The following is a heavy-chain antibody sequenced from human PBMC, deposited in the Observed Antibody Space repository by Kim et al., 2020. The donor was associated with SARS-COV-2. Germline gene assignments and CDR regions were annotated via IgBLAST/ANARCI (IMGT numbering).Heavy chain of an antibody. Sequence: SETLSLTCTVSGGSISSSSYYWGWIRQPPGKGLEWIGSIYYSGSTYYNPSLKSRVTISVDTSKNQFSLKLSSVTAADTAVYYCARHGPVYGYVWGSYRYSEYFDYWGQGTLVTVSS. CDR3: ARHGPVYGYVWGSYRYSEYFDY. V-gene: IGHV4-39*01. CDR1: GGSISSSSYY. CDR2: IYYSGST. J-gene: IGHJ4*02. D-gene: IGHD3-16*02.